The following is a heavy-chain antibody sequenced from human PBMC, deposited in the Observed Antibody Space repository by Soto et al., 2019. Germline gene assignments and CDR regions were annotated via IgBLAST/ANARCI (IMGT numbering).Heavy chain of an antibody. CDR2: INSDGSST. J-gene: IGHJ6*02. CDR3: ASPYMYSSGFYFYGMDV. V-gene: IGHV3-74*01. D-gene: IGHD6-19*01. Sequence: GGSLRLSCAASGFTFSSYWMHWVRQAPGKGLVWVSRINSDGSSTSYADSVKGRFTISRDSAKNTVYLQMNSLRAEDTAVYYCASPYMYSSGFYFYGMDVWGQGTTVTVSS. CDR1: GFTFSSYW.